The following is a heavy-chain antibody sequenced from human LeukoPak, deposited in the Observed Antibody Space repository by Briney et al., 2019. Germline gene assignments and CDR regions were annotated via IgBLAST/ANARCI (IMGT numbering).Heavy chain of an antibody. Sequence: SQTLSLTCAISGDSVSSNSAAWNWLRQSPSRGLEWLGRTYYRSKWYNDCAVSVKSRITFNPDTSKNQFSLQLNSVTPEDTAVYYCAGGHGGSWFDSWGQGTLVTVSS. J-gene: IGHJ5*01. CDR3: AGGHGGSWFDS. D-gene: IGHD3-10*01. CDR2: TYYRSKWYN. V-gene: IGHV6-1*01. CDR1: GDSVSSNSAA.